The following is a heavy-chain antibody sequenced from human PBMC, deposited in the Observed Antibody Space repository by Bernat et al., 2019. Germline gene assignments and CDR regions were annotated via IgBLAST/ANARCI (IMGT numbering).Heavy chain of an antibody. J-gene: IGHJ3*02. Sequence: EVQLVESGGGLVQPGGSLRLSCAASGFTFSSYWMSWVRQAPGKGLEWVANIKQDGSEKYYVDSVKGRFTISRDNAKNSLYLQMNSLRAEDTAVYYCAREGSSGYYYAVAFDIWGQGTMVTVSS. V-gene: IGHV3-7*03. CDR1: GFTFSSYW. D-gene: IGHD3-22*01. CDR3: AREGSSGYYYAVAFDI. CDR2: IKQDGSEK.